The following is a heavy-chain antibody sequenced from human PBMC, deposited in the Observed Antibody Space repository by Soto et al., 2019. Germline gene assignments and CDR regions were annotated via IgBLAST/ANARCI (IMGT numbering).Heavy chain of an antibody. CDR2: INHTGKT. D-gene: IGHD1-1*01. Sequence: QVQLQEMGPGLVKPSQTLTITCTVSGDSVNSAYWSWIRQLPGKGLEWMGNINHTGKTFYNPSLKSRVAISIDTSKPLFSLKMRSITAADTAVYYCARTDAYNASFFDSWGQGTVVTVSS. J-gene: IGHJ4*02. CDR3: ARTDAYNASFFDS. CDR1: GDSVNSAY. V-gene: IGHV4-31*03.